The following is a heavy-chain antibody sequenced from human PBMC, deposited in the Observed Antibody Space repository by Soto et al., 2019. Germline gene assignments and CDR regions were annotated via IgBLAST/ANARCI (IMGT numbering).Heavy chain of an antibody. V-gene: IGHV1-69*01. CDR2: IIPIFGTA. CDR1: GGTFSSYA. Sequence: QVQLVQSGAEVKKPGSSVKVSCKASGGTFSSYAISWVRQAPGQGLEWMGGIIPIFGTANYAQKFQGRVTITADESTSTAYMELSSLRSEDTAVYYCARGDGTDIVVVAAATRYYYYGMDVWGQGTTVTVSS. J-gene: IGHJ6*02. CDR3: ARGDGTDIVVVAAATRYYYYGMDV. D-gene: IGHD2-15*01.